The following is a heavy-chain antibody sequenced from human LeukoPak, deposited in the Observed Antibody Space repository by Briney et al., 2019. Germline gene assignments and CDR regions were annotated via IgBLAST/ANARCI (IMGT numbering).Heavy chain of an antibody. D-gene: IGHD2-15*01. J-gene: IGHJ3*02. CDR3: ARPREAATTFRAFDI. CDR2: LNPNSGGT. Sequence: VASVKVSCKASGYTFTGYYMHWVRQAPGQGLEWMGWLNPNSGGTNYAQKFQGRLTMTRDTSISTAYMELSSLRSDDTAVYYCARPREAATTFRAFDIWGQGTMVTVSS. V-gene: IGHV1-2*02. CDR1: GYTFTGYY.